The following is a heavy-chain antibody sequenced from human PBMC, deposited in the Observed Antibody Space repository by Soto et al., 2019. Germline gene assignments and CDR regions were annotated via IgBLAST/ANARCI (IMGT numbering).Heavy chain of an antibody. V-gene: IGHV5-51*01. CDR3: ARQGYCSITACYTVDY. CDR1: GYSFTSYW. D-gene: IGHD2-2*02. J-gene: IGHJ4*02. CDR2: IYPGDSNT. Sequence: GESLKISCKGSGYSFTSYWIGWVRQMPGKGLEWMGIIYPGDSNTRYSPSFQGQVTISADKSVSTAYLQWSSLKASDTAMYDCARQGYCSITACYTVDYWGQGTLVTVSS.